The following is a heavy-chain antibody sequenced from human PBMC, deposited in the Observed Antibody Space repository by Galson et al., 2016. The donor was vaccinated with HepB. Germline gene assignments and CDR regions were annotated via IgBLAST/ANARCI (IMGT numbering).Heavy chain of an antibody. J-gene: IGHJ4*02. CDR1: GFTFSSYG. V-gene: IGHV3-30*03. CDR3: ARGSYSGILNNY. D-gene: IGHD1-26*01. CDR2: ISFAGNNE. Sequence: SLRLSCAASGFTFSSYGMHWARQAPGKGLEWVAVISFAGNNEYYGDSVKGRFTISRDNSKNTLYLLMHSLRAEDTAVYYCARGSYSGILNNYWGQGALVTVSS.